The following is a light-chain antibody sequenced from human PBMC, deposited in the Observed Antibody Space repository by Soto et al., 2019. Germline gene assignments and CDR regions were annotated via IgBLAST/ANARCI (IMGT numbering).Light chain of an antibody. Sequence: DIQMTQSPSTLSASVGDRVTITCRASQSISSWLAWYQQKPGKAPKLLIYDVSSLESGVPSRFSGSGSGTEFTLTISSLQPDDFATYYCQQYNSPWTFGQGTKV. V-gene: IGKV1-5*01. CDR1: QSISSW. CDR2: DVS. CDR3: QQYNSPWT. J-gene: IGKJ1*01.